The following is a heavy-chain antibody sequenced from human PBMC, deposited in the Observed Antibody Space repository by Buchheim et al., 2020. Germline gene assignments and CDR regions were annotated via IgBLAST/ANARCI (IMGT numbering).Heavy chain of an antibody. D-gene: IGHD1-26*01. V-gene: IGHV3-7*01. CDR3: AREGARMGAFDI. Sequence: EAQLVESGGGLVHPGGSLRLSCAASGFIFSAHWMNWVRQTPGKGLEWVADIHPAGNGKYYVDFVKGRFTISRDNAENSLYLEMNSLRVEDTAMYYCAREGARMGAFDIWGQGT. J-gene: IGHJ3*02. CDR2: IHPAGNGK. CDR1: GFIFSAHW.